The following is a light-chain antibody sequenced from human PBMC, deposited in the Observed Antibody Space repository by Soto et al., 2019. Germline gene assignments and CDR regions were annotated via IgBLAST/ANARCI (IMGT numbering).Light chain of an antibody. CDR3: QQRSNWPLT. V-gene: IGKV1-5*01. J-gene: IGKJ4*01. Sequence: DIQMTQTPSTRSASVGDRVTMTCRASQSISNSLAWYQQKPGKAPKLLIYAASSLQSGVPSRFSGSGSGTDFTLTISSLEPEDFAVYYCQQRSNWPLTFGGGTKVDIK. CDR2: AAS. CDR1: QSISNS.